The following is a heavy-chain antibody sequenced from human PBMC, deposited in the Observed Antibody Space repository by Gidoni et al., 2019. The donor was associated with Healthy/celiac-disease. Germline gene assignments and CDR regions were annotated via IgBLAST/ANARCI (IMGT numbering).Heavy chain of an antibody. D-gene: IGHD5-18*01. CDR3: TVRMDTAMVYYYYYGMDV. CDR1: GFTFGDYA. CDR2: IRSKAYGGTT. J-gene: IGHJ6*02. V-gene: IGHV3-49*04. Sequence: EVQLVESGGGLVQPGRSLRLSCTASGFTFGDYAMSWVRPAPGKGLEWVGFIRSKAYGGTTEYAASVKGRFTISRDDSKSIAYLQMNSLKTEDTAVYYCTVRMDTAMVYYYYYGMDVWGQGTTVTVSS.